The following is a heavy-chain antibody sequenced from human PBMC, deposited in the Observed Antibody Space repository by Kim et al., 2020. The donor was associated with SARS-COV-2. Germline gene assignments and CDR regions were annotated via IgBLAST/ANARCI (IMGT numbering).Heavy chain of an antibody. D-gene: IGHD2-15*01. CDR3: AKTLLGGMDV. V-gene: IGHV3-23*01. CDR2: VSGSAGST. Sequence: GGSLRLSCAASGFTFSGYAMNWVRQASGKGLEWVSAVSGSAGSTSSADSVKGRFTISIDNSKNTLFLQMNSLSAEATAGSYCAKTLLGGMDVWG. CDR1: GFTFSGYA. J-gene: IGHJ6*01.